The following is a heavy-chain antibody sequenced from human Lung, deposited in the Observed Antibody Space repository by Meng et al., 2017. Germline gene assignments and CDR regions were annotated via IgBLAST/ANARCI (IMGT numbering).Heavy chain of an antibody. CDR3: ARDEDISAAGKLFGDY. CDR1: GYNFPDYD. J-gene: IGHJ4*02. CDR2: INPKSGDT. Sequence: VHRARSGAEVKKHGASVKVSCNPYGYNFPDYDIRWGRRAPGQGLEWMGRINPKSGDTHYAQKFQARVTMTGDTSISTAYMELSGLRSDDTAMYYCARDEDISAAGKLFGDYWGQGTLVTVSS. D-gene: IGHD6-25*01. V-gene: IGHV1-2*06.